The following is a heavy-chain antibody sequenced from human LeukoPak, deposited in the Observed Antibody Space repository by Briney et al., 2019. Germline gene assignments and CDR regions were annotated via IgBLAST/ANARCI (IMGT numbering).Heavy chain of an antibody. CDR1: GGSISSYY. V-gene: IGHV4-4*07. CDR2: IYTSGST. Sequence: SETLSLTCTVSGGSISSYYWSWIRQPAGKGLEWIGRIYTSGSTNYNPSLKSRVTMSVDTSKNQFSLKLSSVTAADTAVYYCARGGLTIFGVARGWFDPWGQGTLVTVSS. J-gene: IGHJ5*02. CDR3: ARGGLTIFGVARGWFDP. D-gene: IGHD3-3*01.